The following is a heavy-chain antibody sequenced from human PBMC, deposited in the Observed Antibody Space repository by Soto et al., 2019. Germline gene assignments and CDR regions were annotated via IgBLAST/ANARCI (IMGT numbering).Heavy chain of an antibody. Sequence: SETLSLTCTVSGGSISSGDYYWSWIRQPPGKGLEWIGYIYYSGSTYYNPSLKSRVTISVDTSKNQFSLKLSSVTAADTAVYYCARGLSCYGPHYYCYGMDVWGQGTTVPVS. J-gene: IGHJ6*02. CDR1: GGSISSGDYY. CDR2: IYYSGST. CDR3: ARGLSCYGPHYYCYGMDV. D-gene: IGHD6-13*01. V-gene: IGHV4-30-4*01.